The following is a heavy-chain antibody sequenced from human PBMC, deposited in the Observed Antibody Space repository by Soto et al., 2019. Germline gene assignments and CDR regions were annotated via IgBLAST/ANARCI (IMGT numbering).Heavy chain of an antibody. Sequence: QVPLVQSGAEVKKPGSSVKVSCKASGGTFSSYTISWVRQASGQGLEWMGRIIPILGIANYAQKFQGRVTITADKSTSTAYMELSSLRSADTAVYYCAREPYGDYFKSWFDPWGQGTLVTVSS. V-gene: IGHV1-69*08. CDR2: IIPILGIA. D-gene: IGHD4-17*01. CDR1: GGTFSSYT. CDR3: AREPYGDYFKSWFDP. J-gene: IGHJ5*02.